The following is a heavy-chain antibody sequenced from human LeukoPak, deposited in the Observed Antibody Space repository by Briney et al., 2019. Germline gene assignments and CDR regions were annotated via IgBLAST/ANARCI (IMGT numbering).Heavy chain of an antibody. V-gene: IGHV3-48*03. CDR1: GFTFSSYE. CDR2: ISSSGSTI. CDR3: ARARYGDYEDYGMDV. D-gene: IGHD4-17*01. J-gene: IGHJ6*04. Sequence: GGSLRLSCAASGFTFSSYEMNWVRQAPGKGLEWVSYISSSGSTIYYADSVKGRFTISRDNAKNSLYLQMNSLRAGDTAVCYCARARYGDYEDYGMDVWGKGTTVTVSS.